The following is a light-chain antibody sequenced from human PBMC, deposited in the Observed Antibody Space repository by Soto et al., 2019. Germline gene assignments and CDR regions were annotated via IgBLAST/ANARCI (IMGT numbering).Light chain of an antibody. CDR2: DVS. J-gene: IGLJ1*01. CDR1: SSDVGFSNY. CDR3: SSYTSSSTDV. V-gene: IGLV2-14*01. Sequence: QSALTQPASVSGSPGQSITISCTGTSSDVGFSNYVFWYQQHPGKAPKLIISDVSNRPSGVSNRFSGSKSGNTASLTISGLQAEDEAAYYCSSYTSSSTDVFGTGTKVTVL.